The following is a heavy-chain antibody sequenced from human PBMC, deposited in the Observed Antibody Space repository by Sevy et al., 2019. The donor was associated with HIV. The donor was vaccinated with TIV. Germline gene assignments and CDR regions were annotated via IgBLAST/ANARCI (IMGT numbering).Heavy chain of an antibody. CDR2: IYPGDSDT. J-gene: IGHJ4*02. D-gene: IGHD5-18*01. CDR3: ARQEVERGYSYGGADY. Sequence: GESLKISCKGSGYSFTSYWIGWVRQMPGKGLEWMGIIYPGDSDTRYSPSFQGQVTISAVKSISTAYLQWSSLKASDTDMYYCARQEVERGYSYGGADYWGQGTLVTVSS. CDR1: GYSFTSYW. V-gene: IGHV5-51*01.